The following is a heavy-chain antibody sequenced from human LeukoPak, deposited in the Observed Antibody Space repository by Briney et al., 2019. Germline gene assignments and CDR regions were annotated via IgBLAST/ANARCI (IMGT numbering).Heavy chain of an antibody. Sequence: SQTLSLTCTVSGGSISSGSYYWSWIRQPGGKGLEWIGRIYTSGSTNYNPSLKSRVTISVDTSKNQFSLKLSSVTAADTAVYYCARYYDSSGYYYPIHDAFDIWGQGTMVTVSS. V-gene: IGHV4-61*02. CDR3: ARYYDSSGYYYPIHDAFDI. J-gene: IGHJ3*02. D-gene: IGHD3-22*01. CDR1: GGSISSGSYY. CDR2: IYTSGST.